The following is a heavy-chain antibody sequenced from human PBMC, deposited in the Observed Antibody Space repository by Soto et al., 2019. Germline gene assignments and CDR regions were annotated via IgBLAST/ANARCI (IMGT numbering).Heavy chain of an antibody. CDR2: IYFSGST. CDR1: GGSISTFS. V-gene: IGHV4-59*01. J-gene: IGHJ6*02. CDR3: TRGASWSAMDV. D-gene: IGHD6-13*01. Sequence: SGTLSLTCTVSGGSISTFSWNWIRQPPGKGLEWIGYIYFSGSTNYNPSLKSRVTISVDTSKNQFSLNLSTVTAADTAVYYCTRGASWSAMDVWGQGTTVTVSS.